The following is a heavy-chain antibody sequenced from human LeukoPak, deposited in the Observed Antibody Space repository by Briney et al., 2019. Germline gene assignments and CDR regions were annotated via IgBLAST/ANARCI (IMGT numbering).Heavy chain of an antibody. CDR3: TRVGYIDEGIDY. CDR1: GFSFNTYA. Sequence: SGGSLRLSCAASGFSFNTYAMSWVRQAPGKGLEWVANIKQDGSKKSYVDSVKGRFTISRDNAKNSLYLQMNSLRAEDTAIYYCTRVGYIDEGIDYWGQGTLVTVSS. CDR2: IKQDGSKK. V-gene: IGHV3-7*04. J-gene: IGHJ4*02. D-gene: IGHD5-24*01.